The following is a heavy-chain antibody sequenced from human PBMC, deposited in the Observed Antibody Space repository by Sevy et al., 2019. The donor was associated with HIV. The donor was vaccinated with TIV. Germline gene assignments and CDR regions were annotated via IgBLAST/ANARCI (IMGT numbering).Heavy chain of an antibody. V-gene: IGHV6-1*01. CDR3: ARDGLTYGGMDV. Sequence: QSQTLSLTCAISGDSVSSNNAAWNGIRQSPSRGLEWLGRTFYRSNWYNDYAVSVKGRITINPDTSKNQLSLQLTSVTPEDTAVCYCARDGLTYGGMDVWGQGTTVTVSS. J-gene: IGHJ6*02. CDR1: GDSVSSNNAA. CDR2: TFYRSNWYN. D-gene: IGHD1-20*01.